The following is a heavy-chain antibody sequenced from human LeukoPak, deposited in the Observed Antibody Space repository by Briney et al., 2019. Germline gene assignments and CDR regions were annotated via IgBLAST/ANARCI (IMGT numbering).Heavy chain of an antibody. Sequence: SETLSLTCAVYGGSFSGYYWSWIRQPPGKGLEWIGEINHSGSTNYNPSLTSRVTISVDTSKNQFSLRLSSVTAADTAVYYCARGFGGRSIDYWGQGTLVTVSS. CDR1: GGSFSGYY. D-gene: IGHD3-16*01. J-gene: IGHJ4*02. CDR3: ARGFGGRSIDY. V-gene: IGHV4-34*01. CDR2: INHSGST.